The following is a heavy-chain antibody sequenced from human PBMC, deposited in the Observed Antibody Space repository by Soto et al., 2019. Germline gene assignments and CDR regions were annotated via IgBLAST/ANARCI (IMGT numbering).Heavy chain of an antibody. V-gene: IGHV4-59*08. CDR3: ARQGFGQLTGLVDV. D-gene: IGHD1-20*01. CDR1: GGSITSHY. CDR2: INHSGLT. Sequence: PSETLSFTCSVSGGSITSHYCSWFRQPPGKGLEWIGYINHSGLTSYNPSLKSRVTMSVDTSKNHFSLKVNSVTAADTALYYCARQGFGQLTGLVDVWGPGTTVTVS. J-gene: IGHJ6*02.